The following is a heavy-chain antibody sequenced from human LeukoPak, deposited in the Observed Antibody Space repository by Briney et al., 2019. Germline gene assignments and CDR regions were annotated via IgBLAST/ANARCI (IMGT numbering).Heavy chain of an antibody. CDR2: INPNSGGT. D-gene: IGHD6-13*01. Sequence: GASVKVSCKASGYTFTGYYMHWVRQAPGQGLEWMGWINPNSGGTNYAQKFQGRVTMTRDTSISTAYMELSRLRSDDTAVYYCARSPSWSSSWYDYWGQGTLVTASS. V-gene: IGHV1-2*02. CDR1: GYTFTGYY. J-gene: IGHJ4*02. CDR3: ARSPSWSSSWYDY.